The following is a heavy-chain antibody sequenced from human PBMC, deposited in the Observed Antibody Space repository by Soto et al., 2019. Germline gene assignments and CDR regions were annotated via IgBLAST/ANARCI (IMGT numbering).Heavy chain of an antibody. V-gene: IGHV3-30*18. CDR2: ISYDGSNK. CDR1: GFTFSSYA. D-gene: IGHD5-18*01. CDR3: AKDISAMGEYYFDH. J-gene: IGHJ4*02. Sequence: GGSLRLSCAASGFTFSSYAMSWVRQAPGKGLEWVAVISYDGSNKYYADSVKGRFTISRDNSKNTLYLQMNSLRAEDTAVYYCAKDISAMGEYYFDHWGQGTLVTVSS.